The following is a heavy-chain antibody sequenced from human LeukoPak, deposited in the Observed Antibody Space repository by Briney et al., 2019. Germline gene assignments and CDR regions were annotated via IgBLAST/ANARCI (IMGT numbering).Heavy chain of an antibody. CDR2: ISWSGDRM. D-gene: IGHD2-2*01. Sequence: PGGSLRLSCAASGFALEGHGMHWVRQAPVKGLEWVSSISWSGDRMGYADAVKGRFTISRDNAKNSLFLQMNSLRVEDTALYYCAKDLGGSATTVWGQGTLVTVSS. CDR3: AKDLGGSATTV. J-gene: IGHJ4*02. V-gene: IGHV3-9*01. CDR1: GFALEGHG.